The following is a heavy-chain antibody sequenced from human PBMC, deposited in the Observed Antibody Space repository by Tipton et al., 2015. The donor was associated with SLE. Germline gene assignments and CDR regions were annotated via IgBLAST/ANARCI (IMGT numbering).Heavy chain of an antibody. V-gene: IGHV4-34*01. CDR3: ARVVTVGAAHYYDIDV. CDR1: GRSFIGYY. CDR2: VYDSGTT. J-gene: IGHJ6*02. D-gene: IGHD2-21*02. Sequence: TLSLTCAVYGRSFIGYYWGWIRQPPGKGLEWIGSVYDSGTTHYNPSLKSRVTMSVDTSKTQFSLKLGSLTAADTAVYYCARVVTVGAAHYYDIDVWGQGTSLTVSS.